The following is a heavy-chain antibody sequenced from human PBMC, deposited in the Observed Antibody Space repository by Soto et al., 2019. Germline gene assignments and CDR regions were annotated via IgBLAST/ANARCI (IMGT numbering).Heavy chain of an antibody. CDR2: ISYSGST. CDR3: ARYGSGSSVWFDP. Sequence: SETLSLTCTVSGGSVTSANYYWTWIRQPPGKGLEWIGYISYSGSTNYNPSLKSRVTISVDTSKNQFSLKLNSMTAADTAVYYCARYGSGSSVWFDPWGQGTLVTVSS. V-gene: IGHV4-61*01. CDR1: GGSVTSANYY. J-gene: IGHJ5*02. D-gene: IGHD3-10*01.